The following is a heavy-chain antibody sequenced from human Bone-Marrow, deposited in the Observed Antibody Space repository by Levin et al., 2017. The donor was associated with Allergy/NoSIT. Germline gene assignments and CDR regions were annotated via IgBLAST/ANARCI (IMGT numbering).Heavy chain of an antibody. V-gene: IGHV3-48*03. Sequence: QPGESLKISCATSGFTFRSYEMNWVRQAPGKGLEWVSYINGGGSTVYYADSVKGRFTISRDNAKDSVFLHMTSLRVEDTAVYYCAREAEPFGVVPLNHFDYWGRGILVTVSS. CDR2: INGGGSTV. CDR3: AREAEPFGVVPLNHFDY. CDR1: GFTFRSYE. D-gene: IGHD3-3*01. J-gene: IGHJ4*02.